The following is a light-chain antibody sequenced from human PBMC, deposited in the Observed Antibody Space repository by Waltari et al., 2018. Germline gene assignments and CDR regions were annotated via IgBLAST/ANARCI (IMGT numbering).Light chain of an antibody. CDR1: HDISSN. Sequence: DIQLTQSPSFLSASVGDRVTITCRASHDISSNLAWYQQKPGQAPKLLIYAASTLQSGVPSRFSGTGSGTGFSLTISSLQPEDFATYYCQQFNSYPLTFGPGTKVDFK. J-gene: IGKJ3*01. CDR2: AAS. V-gene: IGKV1-9*01. CDR3: QQFNSYPLT.